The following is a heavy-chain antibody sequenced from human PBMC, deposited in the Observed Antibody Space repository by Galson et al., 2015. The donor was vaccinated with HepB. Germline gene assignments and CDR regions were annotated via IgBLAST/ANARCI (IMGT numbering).Heavy chain of an antibody. CDR2: IAGSGGST. J-gene: IGHJ4*02. D-gene: IGHD3-16*01. V-gene: IGHV3-23*01. Sequence: SLRLSCAASGFTFSSYAMSWVRQAPGKGLEWVSAIAGSGGSTYYADSVKGRFTISRDNSKNTLYLQLNSLRAEDTAVYYCAKDIGFYVWGSCGAYWGQGTLVTVSS. CDR3: AKDIGFYVWGSCGAY. CDR1: GFTFSSYA.